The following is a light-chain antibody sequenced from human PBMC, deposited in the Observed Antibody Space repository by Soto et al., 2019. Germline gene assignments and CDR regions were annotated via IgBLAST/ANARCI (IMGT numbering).Light chain of an antibody. V-gene: IGKV1-27*01. CDR1: QGISNY. CDR3: QKYARPPRA. J-gene: IGKJ1*01. CDR2: AAS. Sequence: DIQMTQSPSSLSASVGDRVTITCRASQGISNYLAWYQQKPGKVPKLLIYAASTLQSGVPSRFSGSGSGRDFRLTMSGLQPEDVATYSCQKYARPPRAFGQGTTV.